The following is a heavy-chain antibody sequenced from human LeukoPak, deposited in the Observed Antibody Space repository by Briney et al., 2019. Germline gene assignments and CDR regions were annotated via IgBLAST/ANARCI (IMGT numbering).Heavy chain of an antibody. Sequence: GASVKVSCKASGYTFTSYGIGWVRQAPGQGLEWMGWISAYNGNTNYAQKLQGRVTMTTDTSTSTAYMELRSLRSDDTAVYYCARVPSYSSGYDVFDIWGKGKMATVFS. CDR2: ISAYNGNT. D-gene: IGHD6-19*01. J-gene: IGHJ3*02. V-gene: IGHV1-18*01. CDR1: GYTFTSYG. CDR3: ARVPSYSSGYDVFDI.